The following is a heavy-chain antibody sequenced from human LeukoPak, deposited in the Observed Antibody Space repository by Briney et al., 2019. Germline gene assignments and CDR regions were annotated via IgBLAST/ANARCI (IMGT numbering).Heavy chain of an antibody. CDR3: TTDNWRGLDAFDV. V-gene: IGHV3-15*01. CDR1: GFTFTNAW. D-gene: IGHD3-3*01. Sequence: GGSLRLSCAASGFTFTNAWMSWVRQAPGKGLEWVGRFKTKTDGGTTDYAAPVKGRFTISRDASKNTLYLQMDSPKTEDTAMYYCTTDNWRGLDAFDVWGQGTMVTVSS. J-gene: IGHJ3*01. CDR2: FKTKTDGGTT.